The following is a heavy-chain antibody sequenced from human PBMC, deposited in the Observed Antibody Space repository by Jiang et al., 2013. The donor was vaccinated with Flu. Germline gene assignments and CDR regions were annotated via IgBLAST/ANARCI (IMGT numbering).Heavy chain of an antibody. J-gene: IGHJ4*02. V-gene: IGHV6-1*01. CDR2: TYYRSKWYN. CDR3: ARDGAARVVRGVKYYFDY. D-gene: IGHD3-10*01. Sequence: QTLSLTCAISGDSVSSNSAAWNWIRQSPSRGLEWLGRTYYRSKWYNDYAVSVKSRITINPDTSKNQFSLQLNSVTPEDTAVYYCARDGAARVVRGVKYYFDYWGQGTLVTVSS. CDR1: GDSVSSNSAA.